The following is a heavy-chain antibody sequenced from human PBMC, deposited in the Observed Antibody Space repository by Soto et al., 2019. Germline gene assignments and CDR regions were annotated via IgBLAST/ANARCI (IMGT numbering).Heavy chain of an antibody. CDR2: ISSNGGST. Sequence: GGSLRLSCAASGFTFSSYAMHWVRQAPGKGLEYVSAISSNGGSTYYANSVKGRLTTSRDNSKNTLYLQMGSLRAEDMAVYYCARDLGGDYGYWGQGTLVTVSS. V-gene: IGHV3-64*01. CDR1: GFTFSSYA. J-gene: IGHJ4*02. D-gene: IGHD4-17*01. CDR3: ARDLGGDYGY.